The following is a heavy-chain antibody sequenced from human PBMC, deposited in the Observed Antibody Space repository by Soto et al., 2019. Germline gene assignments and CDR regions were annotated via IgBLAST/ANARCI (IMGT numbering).Heavy chain of an antibody. CDR2: INPNSGGT. V-gene: IGHV1-2*04. CDR1: GYTFTGYY. CDR3: ARDHYYDSSGPAYFQH. D-gene: IGHD3-22*01. Sequence: QVPLVQSGAEVKKPGASVKVSCKASGYTFTGYYMHWVRQAPGQGLEWMGWINPNSGGTNYAQKFQGWVTMTRDTSISTAYMELSRLRSDDTAVYYCARDHYYDSSGPAYFQHWGQGTLVTVSS. J-gene: IGHJ1*01.